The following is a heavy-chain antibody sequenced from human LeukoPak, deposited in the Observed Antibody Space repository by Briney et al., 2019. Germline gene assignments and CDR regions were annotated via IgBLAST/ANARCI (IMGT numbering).Heavy chain of an antibody. V-gene: IGHV3-30*18. CDR1: GFTFSSYG. Sequence: PGGSLRLSCAASGFTFSSYGMHWVRQAPGKGLERVAVISYNGSNKYYADSVKGRFTISRDNSKNTLYLQMNSLRAEDTAVYYCAKDGTNDVCSYGAFDYWGQGTLVTVSS. D-gene: IGHD2-8*01. CDR3: AKDGTNDVCSYGAFDY. CDR2: ISYNGSNK. J-gene: IGHJ4*02.